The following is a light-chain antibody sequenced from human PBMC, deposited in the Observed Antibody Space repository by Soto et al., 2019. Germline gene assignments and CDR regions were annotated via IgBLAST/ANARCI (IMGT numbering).Light chain of an antibody. CDR1: QGISNS. Sequence: DIQMTQSPSSLSASVGDTITITCRASQGISNSLNWYQLKPGEAPKLLIYDASYLATGVPSRFSGGGSGTHFTFTVSSLQTEDFATYYCQQYVNLPLTFGGGTKVEVK. CDR3: QQYVNLPLT. CDR2: DAS. V-gene: IGKV1-33*01. J-gene: IGKJ4*01.